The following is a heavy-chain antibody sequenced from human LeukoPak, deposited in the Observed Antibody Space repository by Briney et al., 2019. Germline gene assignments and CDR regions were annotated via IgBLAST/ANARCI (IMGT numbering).Heavy chain of an antibody. CDR2: ISYDGSNK. J-gene: IGHJ4*02. V-gene: IGHV3-30-3*01. D-gene: IGHD6-13*01. Sequence: GGSLRLSCAASGFTFSSYAMPWVRQAPGKGLEWVAVISYDGSNKYYADSVKGRFTISRDNSKNTLYLQMNSLRAEDTAVYYCARDSAAAGQYFDYWGQGTLVTVSS. CDR3: ARDSAAAGQYFDY. CDR1: GFTFSSYA.